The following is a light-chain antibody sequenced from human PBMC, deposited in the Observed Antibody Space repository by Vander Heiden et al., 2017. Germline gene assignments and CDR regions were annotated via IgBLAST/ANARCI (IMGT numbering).Light chain of an antibody. CDR2: DVS. CDR3: CSYAGSYTLWV. Sequence: QSALTQPRSVSGSPGQSVTISSPGTSRDVCGYNEVSWYQQHPGKAPKLMIYDVSKRPSGVPDRFSGSKSGNTASLTISGLQAEDEADYYCCSYAGSYTLWVFGGGTKLTVL. J-gene: IGLJ3*02. CDR1: SRDVCGYNE. V-gene: IGLV2-11*01.